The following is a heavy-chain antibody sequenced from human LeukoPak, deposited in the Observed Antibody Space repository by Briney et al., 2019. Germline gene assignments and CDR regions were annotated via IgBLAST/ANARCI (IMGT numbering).Heavy chain of an antibody. Sequence: PGGSLRLSCAASGFTFSSYWISWVRQAPGKGLEWVANIKQDGSEKYYVDSVKGRFTISRDNAKISLYLQMNSLRAEDTAVYYCARVGSDSVWFDPWGQGTLVTVSS. CDR3: ARVGSDSVWFDP. CDR2: IKQDGSEK. J-gene: IGHJ5*02. V-gene: IGHV3-7*01. D-gene: IGHD1-26*01. CDR1: GFTFSSYW.